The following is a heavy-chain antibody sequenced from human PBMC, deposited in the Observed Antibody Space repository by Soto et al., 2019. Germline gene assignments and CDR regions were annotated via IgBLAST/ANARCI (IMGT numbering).Heavy chain of an antibody. J-gene: IGHJ1*01. CDR2: SNAGNGNT. Sequence: GASVTISCTASGYTFTSYAMHCDRQPTGQRLEWKGWSNAGNGNTKYSQKFQGRVTITRDTSASTAYRELSSLRSEDRAVYYCGRDPPGRWQQLYFSQHWGQGTLVPVSS. CDR3: GRDPPGRWQQLYFSQH. CDR1: GYTFTSYA. D-gene: IGHD6-13*01. V-gene: IGHV1-3*01.